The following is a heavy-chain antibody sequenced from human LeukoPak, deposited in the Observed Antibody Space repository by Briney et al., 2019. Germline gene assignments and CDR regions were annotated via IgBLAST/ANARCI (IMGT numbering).Heavy chain of an antibody. CDR1: GDSVSNKNTA. D-gene: IGHD3-22*01. CDR3: SRSAYYDGSGNYYDY. Sequence: SQTLSLTCATSGDSVSNKNTAWNWIRQSPSRGLEWLGRTYYRSKWHNTYAASVKSRITINPDTSKNQFSLQLNSVTPEDTAVYYCSRSAYYDGSGNYYDYWGQGTLVTVSS. CDR2: TYYRSKWHN. J-gene: IGHJ4*02. V-gene: IGHV6-1*01.